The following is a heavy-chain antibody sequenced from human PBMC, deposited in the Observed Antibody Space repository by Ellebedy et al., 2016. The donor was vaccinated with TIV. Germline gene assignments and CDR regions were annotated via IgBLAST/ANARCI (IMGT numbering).Heavy chain of an antibody. CDR3: AMGTGGEHWFDP. CDR1: AGTFSSYA. Sequence: AASVKVSCKASAGTFSSYAISWVRQAPGQGLEWMGRIIPSLGIANYAQKFQGRVTITADKSTSTAYMELSSLRSEDTAVYYCAMGTGGEHWFDPWGQGTLVTVSS. D-gene: IGHD1-26*01. J-gene: IGHJ5*02. CDR2: IIPSLGIA. V-gene: IGHV1-69*04.